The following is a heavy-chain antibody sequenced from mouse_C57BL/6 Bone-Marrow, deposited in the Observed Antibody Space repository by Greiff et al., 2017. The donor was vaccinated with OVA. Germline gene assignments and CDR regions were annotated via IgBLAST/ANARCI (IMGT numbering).Heavy chain of an antibody. CDR2: IYPGSGST. CDR3: AIYYGYDGGGFDY. V-gene: IGHV1-55*01. D-gene: IGHD2-2*01. J-gene: IGHJ2*01. Sequence: VQLQQPGAELVKPGASVKMSCKASGYTFTSYWITWVKQRPGQGLEWIGDIYPGSGSTNYNEKFKSKATLTVDTSSSTAYMQLSSLTSEDSAVYYCAIYYGYDGGGFDYWGQGTTLTVSS. CDR1: GYTFTSYW.